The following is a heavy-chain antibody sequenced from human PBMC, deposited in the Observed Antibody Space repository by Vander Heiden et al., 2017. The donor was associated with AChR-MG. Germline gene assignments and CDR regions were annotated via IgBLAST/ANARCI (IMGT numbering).Heavy chain of an antibody. Sequence: QVQLVQSGAEVKKPGASVKVSCQASGYIFTNYGISWVRQAPGQGLEWMGLISVDNDNTNDAERLQGRVTMTTETSTSTAYMELRSLRYYYTAVYYCARSDMLGWGNRTTV. CDR1: GYIFTNYG. J-gene: IGHJ6*01. CDR2: ISVDNDNT. CDR3: ARSDMLG. D-gene: IGHD2-8*01. V-gene: IGHV1-18*01.